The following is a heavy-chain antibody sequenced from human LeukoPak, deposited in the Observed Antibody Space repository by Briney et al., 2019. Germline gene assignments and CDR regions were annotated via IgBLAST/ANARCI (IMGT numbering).Heavy chain of an antibody. CDR2: ISSSGSTI. J-gene: IGHJ4*02. Sequence: GGSLRLSCAASGFTFSSYEMNWVRQAPGKGLEGGSYISSSGSTIYYADSVKGRFTISRDNAKNSLYLQMNSLRAEDTAVYYCARDRVYYYDSSDNFDYWGQGTLVTVSS. CDR1: GFTFSSYE. V-gene: IGHV3-48*03. CDR3: ARDRVYYYDSSDNFDY. D-gene: IGHD3-22*01.